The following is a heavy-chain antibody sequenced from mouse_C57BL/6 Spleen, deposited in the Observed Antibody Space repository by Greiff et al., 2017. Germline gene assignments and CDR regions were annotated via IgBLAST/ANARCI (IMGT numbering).Heavy chain of an antibody. D-gene: IGHD2-12*01. Sequence: VLLVESGPGLVAPSQCLSITCTVSGFSLTSYAISWVRQPPGKGLEWLGVIWTGGGTNYNSALNSRLSISKDNSKSQVFLKMNSLQTDDTARYYCARYYKNAMDYWGQGTSVTVSS. J-gene: IGHJ4*01. V-gene: IGHV2-9-1*01. CDR2: IWTGGGT. CDR3: ARYYKNAMDY. CDR1: GFSLTSYA.